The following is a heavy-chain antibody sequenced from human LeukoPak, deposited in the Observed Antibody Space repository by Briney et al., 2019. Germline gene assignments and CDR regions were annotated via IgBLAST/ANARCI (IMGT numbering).Heavy chain of an antibody. V-gene: IGHV4-34*01. CDR2: INHSGIT. Sequence: SETLSDSRAVYGGSFSGYYRSWIRQPPGKGLEWIGEINHSGITNYNPSLKSRVTISVDTSKNKFSLKLSSVTAADTAVYYCASYCSGTSCDDMDVWGKGATLSVSS. J-gene: IGHJ6*03. CDR3: ASYCSGTSCDDMDV. CDR1: GGSFSGYY. D-gene: IGHD2-2*01.